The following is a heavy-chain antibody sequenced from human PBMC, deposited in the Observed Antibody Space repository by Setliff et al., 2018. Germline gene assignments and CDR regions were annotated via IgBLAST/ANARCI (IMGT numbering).Heavy chain of an antibody. CDR3: ARLEGFYNFWSGYYAY. Sequence: PSETLSLTCAVSGYSISSGYYWGWIRQPPGKGLEWIGSIYHSGSTYYNPSLKSRVTISVDTSKNQFSLKLSSVTAADTAVYYCARLEGFYNFWSGYYAYWGQGTLVTVSS. J-gene: IGHJ4*02. V-gene: IGHV4-38-2*01. CDR1: GYSISSGYY. D-gene: IGHD3-3*01. CDR2: IYHSGST.